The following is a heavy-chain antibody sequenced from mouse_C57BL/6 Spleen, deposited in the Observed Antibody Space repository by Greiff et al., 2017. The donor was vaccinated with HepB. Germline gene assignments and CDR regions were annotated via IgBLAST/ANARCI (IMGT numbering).Heavy chain of an antibody. J-gene: IGHJ4*01. CDR3: ASTVAGKMDY. CDR1: GFTFSDYG. Sequence: VQLKESGGGLVKPGGSLKLSCAASGFTFSDYGMHWVRQAPEKGLEWVAYISSGSSTIYYADTVKGRFTISRDNAKNTLFLQMTSLRSEDTAMYYCASTVAGKMDYWGQGTSVTVSS. CDR2: ISSGSSTI. V-gene: IGHV5-17*01. D-gene: IGHD1-1*01.